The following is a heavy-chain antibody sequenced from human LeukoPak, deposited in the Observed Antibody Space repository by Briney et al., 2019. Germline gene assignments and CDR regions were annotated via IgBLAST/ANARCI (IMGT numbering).Heavy chain of an antibody. J-gene: IGHJ4*02. D-gene: IGHD3-22*01. Sequence: PGGSLRLSCAASGFTFSSYGMHWVRQAPGKGLEWVAFIRYDGSNKYYADPVKGRFTTSRDNSKNTLYLQMNSLRAEDTAVYYCAKEWNYYDSSGYLAYWGQGTLVTVSS. CDR2: IRYDGSNK. CDR1: GFTFSSYG. V-gene: IGHV3-30*02. CDR3: AKEWNYYDSSGYLAY.